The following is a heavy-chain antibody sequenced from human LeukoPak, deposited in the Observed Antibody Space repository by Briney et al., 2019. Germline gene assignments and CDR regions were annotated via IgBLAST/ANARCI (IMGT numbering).Heavy chain of an antibody. CDR1: GFTFSSSA. Sequence: PGGSLRLSCAASGFTFSSSAMSWVRQASGKGLYWVSAISGSGTGTYYADSVKGRFTISRDNSKNTLYLQRNSLRAEDTAVYYCAKEGGTGTRFDYWGQGTLATVSS. J-gene: IGHJ4*02. D-gene: IGHD1-7*01. V-gene: IGHV3-23*01. CDR2: ISGSGTGT. CDR3: AKEGGTGTRFDY.